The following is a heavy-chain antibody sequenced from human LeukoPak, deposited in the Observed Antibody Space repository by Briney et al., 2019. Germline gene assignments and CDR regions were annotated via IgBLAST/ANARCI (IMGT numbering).Heavy chain of an antibody. CDR3: ARGPWIQLWLLDY. CDR2: INPNSGGT. CDR1: GYTFTGYY. V-gene: IGHV1-2*04. Sequence: SVRVSCTASGYTFTGYYMHWVRHAPGQGLEWMGWINPNSGGTNYAQTLQGWVTMTRDTSISTAYMELSRLRSDDTAVYCCARGPWIQLWLLDYWGQGTLVTVSS. J-gene: IGHJ4*02. D-gene: IGHD5-18*01.